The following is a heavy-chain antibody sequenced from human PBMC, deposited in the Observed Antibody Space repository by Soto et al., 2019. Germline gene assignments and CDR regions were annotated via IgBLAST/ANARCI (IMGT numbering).Heavy chain of an antibody. J-gene: IGHJ4*02. CDR1: GFTFSSYA. V-gene: IGHV3-64*01. Sequence: EVQLVESGGGLVQPGGSLRLSCAASGFTFSSYAMHWVRQAPGKGLEYVSAISSNGGSTYYANSVKGRFTISRDNSHNPLFLAMGSMSAWELAACDCARQGRGVSSYYFAYWGQGTLVTVSS. D-gene: IGHD3-10*01. CDR2: ISSNGGST. CDR3: ARQGRGVSSYYFAY.